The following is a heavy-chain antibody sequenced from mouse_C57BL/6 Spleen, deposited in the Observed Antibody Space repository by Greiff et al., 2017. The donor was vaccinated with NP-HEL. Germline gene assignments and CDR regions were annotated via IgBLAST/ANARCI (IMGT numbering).Heavy chain of an antibody. J-gene: IGHJ3*01. Sequence: EVQLQQSGPGLVKPSQSLSLTCSVTGYSITSGYYWNWIRQFPGNKLEWMGYISYDGSNNYNPSLKNRISITRDTSKNQFFLKLNSVTTEDTATYYCARERIDWPFAYWGQGTLVTVSA. CDR1: GYSITSGYY. V-gene: IGHV3-6*01. CDR2: ISYDGSN. D-gene: IGHD2-13*01. CDR3: ARERIDWPFAY.